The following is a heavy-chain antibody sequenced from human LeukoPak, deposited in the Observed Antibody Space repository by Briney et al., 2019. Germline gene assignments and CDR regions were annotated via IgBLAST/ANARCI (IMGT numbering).Heavy chain of an antibody. CDR2: ISYDGSNK. Sequence: GGSLRLSCAASGFTFSSDGMHWVRQAPGPGLEWVAVISYDGSNKYYADSVQSRCTISRDNTNNTQYQQINSQRAQDTGVDYGAKGLITLGGRAISPDYFDYWGQGTLVTVSS. J-gene: IGHJ4*02. D-gene: IGHD3-10*01. V-gene: IGHV3-30*18. CDR1: GFTFSSDG. CDR3: AKGLITLGGRAISPDYFDY.